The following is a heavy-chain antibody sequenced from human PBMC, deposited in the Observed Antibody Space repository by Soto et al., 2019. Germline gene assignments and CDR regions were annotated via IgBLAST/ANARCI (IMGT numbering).Heavy chain of an antibody. CDR1: GFTFSSYS. Sequence: GGSLRLSCAASGFTFSSYSMNWVRQAPGKGLEWVSSISSSSSYINYADSVKGRFTISRDNAKNSLYLQMNSLRAEDTAVYYCARVMSDRSSWYPDAFDIWGQGTMVTVSS. J-gene: IGHJ3*02. D-gene: IGHD6-13*01. CDR3: ARVMSDRSSWYPDAFDI. V-gene: IGHV3-21*01. CDR2: ISSSSSYI.